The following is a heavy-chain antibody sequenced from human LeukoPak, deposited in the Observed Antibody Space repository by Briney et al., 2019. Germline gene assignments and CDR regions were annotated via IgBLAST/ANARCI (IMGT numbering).Heavy chain of an antibody. V-gene: IGHV3-30*19. CDR1: GFTFSSYG. CDR3: ARDGLGWYCSSTSCSPGAFDI. D-gene: IGHD2-2*01. J-gene: IGHJ3*02. Sequence: PGGSLRLSCAASGFTFSSYGMHWVRQAPGKGLEWVAVISYDGSNKYYADSVKGQFTISRDNSKNTLYLQMNSLRAEDTAVYYCARDGLGWYCSSTSCSPGAFDIWGQGTMVTVSS. CDR2: ISYDGSNK.